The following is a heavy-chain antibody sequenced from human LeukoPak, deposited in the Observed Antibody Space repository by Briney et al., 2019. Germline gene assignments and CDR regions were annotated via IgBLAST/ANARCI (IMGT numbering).Heavy chain of an antibody. CDR1: GFTFSDYH. CDR2: ITSRGGTT. CDR3: AKGRTATP. Sequence: GGSLRLSCVASGFTFSDYHMSWLRQAPGKGLEYVSYITSRGGTTYYVDSVKGRFTISRDNAKNSVYLQMNSLRAADTALYYCAKGRTATPWGQGTPVTVSS. V-gene: IGHV3-11*01. D-gene: IGHD1/OR15-1a*01. J-gene: IGHJ5*02.